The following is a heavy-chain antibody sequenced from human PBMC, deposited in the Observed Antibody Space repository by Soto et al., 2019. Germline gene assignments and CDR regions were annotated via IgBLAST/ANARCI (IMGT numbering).Heavy chain of an antibody. D-gene: IGHD3-10*01. V-gene: IGHV3-7*01. Sequence: GGSLRLSCAASVFTFSSYWMSWVRQAPGKGLEWVANIKQDGSEKYYVDSVKGRFTISRDNAKNSLYLQMNSLRAEDTAVYYCARDQPVLWFGELLFWGQGTLVTVSS. CDR1: VFTFSSYW. CDR3: ARDQPVLWFGELLF. CDR2: IKQDGSEK. J-gene: IGHJ4*02.